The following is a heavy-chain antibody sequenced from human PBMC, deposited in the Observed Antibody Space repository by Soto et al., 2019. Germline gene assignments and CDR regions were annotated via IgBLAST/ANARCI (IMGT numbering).Heavy chain of an antibody. J-gene: IGHJ6*02. V-gene: IGHV4-31*03. Sequence: SETLSLTCTVSGGSISSGGYYWSWIRQHPGKGLEWIGYIYYSGSTYYNPSLKSRVTISVDTSKNQFSLKLSSVTAADTAVYYCARELYDFWSGQKARSSGMDVWGQGTTVTVPS. CDR3: ARELYDFWSGQKARSSGMDV. D-gene: IGHD3-3*01. CDR1: GGSISSGGYY. CDR2: IYYSGST.